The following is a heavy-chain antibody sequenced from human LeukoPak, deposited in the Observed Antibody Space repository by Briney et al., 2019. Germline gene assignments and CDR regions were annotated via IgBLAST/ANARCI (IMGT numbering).Heavy chain of an antibody. CDR2: IHYSGSN. J-gene: IGHJ5*02. CDR3: PRDRWFDP. V-gene: IGHV4-31*03. Sequence: SETLSLTCTVSGGSISSGGYYWSWIRQNPGKGLEWIGYIHYSGSNYYNPSLKSRVTISVDTSDNQFSLKLSSVTAADAAVYYCPRDRWFDPWGQGTLVTVSS. CDR1: GGSISSGGYY.